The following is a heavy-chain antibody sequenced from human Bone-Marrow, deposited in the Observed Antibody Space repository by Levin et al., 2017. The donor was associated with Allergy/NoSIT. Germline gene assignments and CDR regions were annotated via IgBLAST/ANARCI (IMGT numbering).Heavy chain of an antibody. CDR2: IYYSGST. J-gene: IGHJ6*02. Sequence: SETLSLTCTVSGGSISSSSYYWGWIRQPPGKGLEWIGSIYYSGSTYYNPSLKSRVTISVDTSKNKFSLKLSSVTAADTAVYYCARDGCSGGSCYGGFYYYGMDVWGQGTTVTVSS. CDR1: GGSISSSSYY. CDR3: ARDGCSGGSCYGGFYYYGMDV. V-gene: IGHV4-39*07. D-gene: IGHD2-15*01.